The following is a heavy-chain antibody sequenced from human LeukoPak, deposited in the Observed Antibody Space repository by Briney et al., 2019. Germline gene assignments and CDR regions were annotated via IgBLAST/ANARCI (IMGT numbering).Heavy chain of an antibody. CDR2: ISAYNGNT. Sequence: ASVEVSCKASGYTFTSYGISWVRQAPGQGLEWMGWISAYNGNTNYAQKLQGRVTMTTDTSTSTAYMELRSLRSDDTAVYYCARTRRAAAPGRLYYYYYMDVWGKGTTVTVSS. V-gene: IGHV1-18*01. CDR1: GYTFTSYG. J-gene: IGHJ6*03. D-gene: IGHD2-15*01. CDR3: ARTRRAAAPGRLYYYYYMDV.